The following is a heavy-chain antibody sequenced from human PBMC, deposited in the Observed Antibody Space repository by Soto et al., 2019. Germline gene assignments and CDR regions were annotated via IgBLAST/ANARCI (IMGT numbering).Heavy chain of an antibody. Sequence: SQTLSLTCAISGDSVSGNSAAWNWIRQSPSRGLEWLGRTYYRSKWYSDYAVSVKSRIAVTPDTSKNQFSLHLNSVTPEDTAVYYCARAFPHYESSDSYFDFWGQGALVTVSS. CDR1: GDSVSGNSAA. CDR2: TYYRSKWYS. V-gene: IGHV6-1*01. D-gene: IGHD3-16*01. J-gene: IGHJ4*02. CDR3: ARAFPHYESSDSYFDF.